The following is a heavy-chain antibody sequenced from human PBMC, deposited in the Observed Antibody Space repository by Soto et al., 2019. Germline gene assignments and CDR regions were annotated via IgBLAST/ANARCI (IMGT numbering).Heavy chain of an antibody. Sequence: GGSLRLSCAASGFTFSSYAMSWVRQAPGKGLEWVSAISGSGGSTYYADSVKGRFTISRDNSKNTLYLQMNSLRAEDTAVYYCAKERSRSLWSGSPYYYGMDVWGQGTTVTVSS. V-gene: IGHV3-23*01. J-gene: IGHJ6*02. CDR2: ISGSGGST. CDR3: AKERSRSLWSGSPYYYGMDV. CDR1: GFTFSSYA. D-gene: IGHD3-3*01.